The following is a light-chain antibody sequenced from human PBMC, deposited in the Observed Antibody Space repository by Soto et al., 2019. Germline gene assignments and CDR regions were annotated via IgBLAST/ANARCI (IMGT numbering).Light chain of an antibody. V-gene: IGKV3-20*01. Sequence: EVGLTQSPGPLSLSPGERATLSCRASQFVSSTYLAWYQQKAGQAPRLLIYATVTRATCLPDRYRGGVSGTDITLTISSLEHEDSAVDYCQQYGCSPTTFGPETKVHIK. J-gene: IGKJ3*01. CDR3: QQYGCSPTT. CDR2: ATV. CDR1: QFVSSTY.